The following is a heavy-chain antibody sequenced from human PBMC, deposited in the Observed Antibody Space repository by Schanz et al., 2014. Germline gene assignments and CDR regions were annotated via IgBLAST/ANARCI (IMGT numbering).Heavy chain of an antibody. CDR1: GFTFSDYW. D-gene: IGHD3-3*01. CDR3: VRDSFFAFDY. V-gene: IGHV3-7*01. CDR2: IKQDESEK. J-gene: IGHJ4*02. Sequence: EVQLLESGGGLVQPGGSLRLSCTASGFTFSDYWMSWVRQAPGKGPEWVANIKQDESEKYYVDSVKGRFTMSRDNAKNSVFLQMNSLRAEDTAVYYCVRDSFFAFDYWGQGTLVTVSS.